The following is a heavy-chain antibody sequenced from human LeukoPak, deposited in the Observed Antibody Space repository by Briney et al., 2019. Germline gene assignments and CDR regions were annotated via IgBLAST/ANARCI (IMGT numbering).Heavy chain of an antibody. D-gene: IGHD3-3*01. Sequence: ASVKVSCKASGYTFTGSYMHWVRQTPGQGLEWMGWINPNSGDTNYPQKFRGRVTMTRDTPITTAYMELSRLTSDDTAVYYCARGDFGSGYQQLDYWGQGTLVTVSS. J-gene: IGHJ4*02. CDR1: GYTFTGSY. CDR3: ARGDFGSGYQQLDY. CDR2: INPNSGDT. V-gene: IGHV1-2*02.